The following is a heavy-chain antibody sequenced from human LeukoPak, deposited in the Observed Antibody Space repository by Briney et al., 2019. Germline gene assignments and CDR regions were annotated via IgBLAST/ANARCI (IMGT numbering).Heavy chain of an antibody. Sequence: SVKVSCKASGGTFSSYAISWVRQALGQGLEWMGGIIPIFGTANYAQKFQGRVTITADESTGTAYMELSSLRSEDTAVYYCARVRYSDSSVLTRKRSYYFDYWGQGTLVTVSS. D-gene: IGHD3-22*01. V-gene: IGHV1-69*01. CDR2: IIPIFGTA. J-gene: IGHJ4*02. CDR3: ARVRYSDSSVLTRKRSYYFDY. CDR1: GGTFSSYA.